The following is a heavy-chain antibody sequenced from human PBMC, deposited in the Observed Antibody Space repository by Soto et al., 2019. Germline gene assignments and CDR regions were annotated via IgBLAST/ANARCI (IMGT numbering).Heavy chain of an antibody. CDR2: IYYSGST. Sequence: SEPLSHTCTVSGVYVSSGSDYWSWIRQPPGKGLEWIGYIYYSGSTNYNPSLKSRVTISVDTSKNQFSLKLSSVTAADTAVYYCARDFHYDSSGYSPGMDVWGQGTTVTLSS. V-gene: IGHV4-61*01. CDR1: GVYVSSGSDY. D-gene: IGHD3-22*01. J-gene: IGHJ6*02. CDR3: ARDFHYDSSGYSPGMDV.